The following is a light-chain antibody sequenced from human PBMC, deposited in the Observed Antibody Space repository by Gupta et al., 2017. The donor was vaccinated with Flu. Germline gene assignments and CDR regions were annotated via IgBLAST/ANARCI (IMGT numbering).Light chain of an antibody. CDR3: AAWDDSLNGHYV. Sequence: QSVLAQPPSASGTPGQRVTISCSGSSPNIGSNAVNWYQQVPGTAPKLLIYGNDRRPSGVPDRFSGSKSGTSASLAIGGLQSEDEADYYCAAWDDSLNGHYVFGTGTKVTAL. CDR1: SPNIGSNA. CDR2: GND. V-gene: IGLV1-44*01. J-gene: IGLJ1*01.